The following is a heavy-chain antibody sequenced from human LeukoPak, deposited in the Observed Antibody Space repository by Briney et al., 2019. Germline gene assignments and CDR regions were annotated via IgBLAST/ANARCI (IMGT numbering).Heavy chain of an antibody. V-gene: IGHV3-74*01. Sequence: GGSLRLSCAASGFTFSSYWMHWVRQAPGKGLVWVSRINSDGRSTSYADSVKGRFTISRDNAKNTLYLQMNSLRAEDTAVYYCARGGYDYGDPNWFDPWGQGTLVTVSS. CDR3: ARGGYDYGDPNWFDP. CDR1: GFTFSSYW. J-gene: IGHJ5*02. D-gene: IGHD4-17*01. CDR2: INSDGRST.